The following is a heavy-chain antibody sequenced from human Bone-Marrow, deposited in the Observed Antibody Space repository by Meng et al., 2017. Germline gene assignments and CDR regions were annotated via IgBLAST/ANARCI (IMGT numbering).Heavy chain of an antibody. CDR1: GGSFSGYY. CDR3: ARVGYSSSWYF. CDR2: INHSGST. Sequence: SETLSLTCAVYGGSFSGYYWSWIRQPPGKGLEWIGEINHSGSTNYNPSLKSRVTISVDTSKNQFSLKLSSVTAADTAVYYCARVGYSSSWYFGGQGTLVTVSS. J-gene: IGHJ4*02. V-gene: IGHV4-34*01. D-gene: IGHD6-13*01.